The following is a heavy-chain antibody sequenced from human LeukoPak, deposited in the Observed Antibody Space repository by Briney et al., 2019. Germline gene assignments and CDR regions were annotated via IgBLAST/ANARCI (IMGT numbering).Heavy chain of an antibody. CDR2: ISGGGGPT. CDR3: AKNSGYSWQYFFDY. CDR1: GFTFSNYA. V-gene: IGHV3-23*01. Sequence: GGSLRLYCAASGFTFSNYAMSWVRQAPGKGLEWVSAISGGGGPTYYADSVKGRFTISRDNSKNTLYLQMNSLRAEDAAVYFCAKNSGYSWQYFFDYWGQGTLVTVSS. D-gene: IGHD6-25*01. J-gene: IGHJ4*02.